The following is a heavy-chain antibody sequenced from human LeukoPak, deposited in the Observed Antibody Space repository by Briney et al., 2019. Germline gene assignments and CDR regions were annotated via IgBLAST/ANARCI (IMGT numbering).Heavy chain of an antibody. D-gene: IGHD2-15*01. CDR1: GGSISGYY. Sequence: SETLSLTCTVSGGSISGYYWSWIRQPPGKGLEWIGYIYYSGSTNYNPSLKSRVTISVDTSKNQFSLKLTSVTAADTAVYYCASYCSSGSCYSSRFDYWGQGTLVTVSS. V-gene: IGHV4-59*01. CDR3: ASYCSSGSCYSSRFDY. CDR2: IYYSGST. J-gene: IGHJ4*02.